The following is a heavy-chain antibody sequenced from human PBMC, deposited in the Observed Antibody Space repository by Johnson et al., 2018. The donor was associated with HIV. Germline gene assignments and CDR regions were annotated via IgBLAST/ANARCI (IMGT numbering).Heavy chain of an antibody. Sequence: EVQLVESGGGLVQPGGSLGLSCAASGFKFNNYAMTWVRQAPGKGLEWVSVISGSGSTIYYADSVKGRFTISRDNAKNSLYLQMNSLRAEDTAVYYCARMWLHAFDIWGQGTMVTVSS. CDR3: ARMWLHAFDI. CDR2: ISGSGSTI. V-gene: IGHV3-48*03. J-gene: IGHJ3*02. CDR1: GFKFNNYA. D-gene: IGHD3-22*01.